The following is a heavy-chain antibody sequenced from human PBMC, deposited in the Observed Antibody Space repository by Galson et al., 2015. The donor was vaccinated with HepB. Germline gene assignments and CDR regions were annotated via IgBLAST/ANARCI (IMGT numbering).Heavy chain of an antibody. CDR1: GYTFTSYG. V-gene: IGHV1-18*01. D-gene: IGHD2-2*01. CDR2: ISAYNGNT. CDR3: ARDPSMCSSTSCYLGIGCDP. Sequence: SVKVSCKASGYTFTSYGISWVRQAPGQGLEWMGWISAYNGNTNYAQKLQGRVTMTTDTSTSTAYMELRSLRSDDTAVYYCARDPSMCSSTSCYLGIGCDPWGQGTLVTVSS. J-gene: IGHJ5*02.